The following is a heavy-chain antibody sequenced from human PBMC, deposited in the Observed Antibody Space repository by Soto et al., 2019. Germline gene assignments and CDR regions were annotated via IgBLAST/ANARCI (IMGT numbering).Heavy chain of an antibody. J-gene: IGHJ5*02. CDR2: ILPVFGVA. CDR1: GGTFSNYS. D-gene: IGHD2-21*01. Sequence: QVQLVQSGAEVKEPGSSVRVSCKASGGTFSNYSITWVRQAPGQGLEWLGGILPVFGVARYPQKFQGRVTITADGAKSTAYMELSSLRSDDTAVYYCARGGFFRLAYCSTVSCLHRWFDTWGQGTLVTVSS. V-gene: IGHV1-69*01. CDR3: ARGGFFRLAYCSTVSCLHRWFDT.